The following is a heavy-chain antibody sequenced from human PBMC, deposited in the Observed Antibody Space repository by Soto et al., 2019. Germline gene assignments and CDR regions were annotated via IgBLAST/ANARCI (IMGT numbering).Heavy chain of an antibody. V-gene: IGHV1-2*02. CDR2: INPNSGAT. CDR1: GYTFTDYY. CDR3: AREGGDIVQMVYALPWY. Sequence: QVHLVQSWAEVKKPGASVKVSCKASGYTFTDYYMHWVRQAPGQGRERMGWINPNSGATSYAQRFQGRVTMTRDTSISTAYMELSRLTSDDTAVYYCAREGGDIVQMVYALPWYWGQGTLVTVSS. J-gene: IGHJ4*02. D-gene: IGHD2-8*01.